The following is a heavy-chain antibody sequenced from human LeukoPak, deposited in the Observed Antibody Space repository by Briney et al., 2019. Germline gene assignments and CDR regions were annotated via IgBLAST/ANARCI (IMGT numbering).Heavy chain of an antibody. CDR3: ASTRYGYLRYYFDY. D-gene: IGHD5-18*01. Sequence: GGSLRLSCAASGFTSGFTFDDYGMNWARQVPGKVLGRVAVVSYDGSNTYYADSVKGRFTISRDNSKNTLYLQMNSLRAEDTAVYYCASTRYGYLRYYFDYWGQGTLVTVSS. CDR1: GFTFDDYG. J-gene: IGHJ4*02. V-gene: IGHV3-30*03. CDR2: VSYDGSNT.